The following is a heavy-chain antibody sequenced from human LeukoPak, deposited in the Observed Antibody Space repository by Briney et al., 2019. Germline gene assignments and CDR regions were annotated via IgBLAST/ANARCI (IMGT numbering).Heavy chain of an antibody. J-gene: IGHJ3*02. CDR2: ISYDGSNK. CDR3: ARSRGYRSGWPFDI. Sequence: GRSLRLSCAASGFIFSSYAMHWVRQAPGKGLEWVAVISYDGSNKYYADSVKGRFTISRDNSKNTLYLQMNSLRAEDTAVYYCARSRGYRSGWPFDIWGQGTMVTVSS. D-gene: IGHD6-19*01. V-gene: IGHV3-30-3*01. CDR1: GFIFSSYA.